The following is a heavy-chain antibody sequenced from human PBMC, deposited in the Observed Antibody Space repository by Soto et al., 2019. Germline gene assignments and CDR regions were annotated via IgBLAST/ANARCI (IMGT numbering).Heavy chain of an antibody. D-gene: IGHD3-10*01. V-gene: IGHV4-34*01. CDR1: GGSFSGYY. CDR2: INHSGST. CDR3: ARGSIAMVRGVNDAFDI. J-gene: IGHJ3*02. Sequence: SETLSLTCAVYGGSFSGYYWSWVRQPPGKGLEWIGEINHSGSTNYSPSLKSRVTISVDTSKNQFSLKLSSVTAADTAVYYCARGSIAMVRGVNDAFDIWGQGTMVTVSS.